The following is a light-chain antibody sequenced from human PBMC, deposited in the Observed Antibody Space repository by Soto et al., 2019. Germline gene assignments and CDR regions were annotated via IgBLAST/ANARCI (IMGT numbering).Light chain of an antibody. Sequence: EIVLTHSPASLSLSPGERATLSCRASQSVSSYLAWYQQKPGQAPRLLIYDASNRATGIPARFSGSGSGTDCTLTISSLEPEDFAAYYCQQRSNWMYTFGQGTKLEIK. V-gene: IGKV3-11*01. J-gene: IGKJ2*01. CDR3: QQRSNWMYT. CDR2: DAS. CDR1: QSVSSY.